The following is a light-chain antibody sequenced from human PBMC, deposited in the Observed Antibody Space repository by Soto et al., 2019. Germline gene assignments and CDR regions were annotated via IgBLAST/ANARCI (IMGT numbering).Light chain of an antibody. CDR2: GAS. CDR3: QRFDISPFP. Sequence: EIVLTQSPGTLSLSPGERATLSCRASQSVSSTYLAWYQQKPGQAPRLLIYGASSRATGIPDRFSGSGSGTDSTPTTSRLEPEYFPVYYAQRFDISPFPCGQGTKLEIK. CDR1: QSVSSTY. V-gene: IGKV3-20*01. J-gene: IGKJ2*01.